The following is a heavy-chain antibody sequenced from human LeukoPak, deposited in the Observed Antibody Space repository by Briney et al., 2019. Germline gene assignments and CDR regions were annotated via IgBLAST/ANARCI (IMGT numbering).Heavy chain of an antibody. Sequence: SETLCLTCTVSGGSISSYYWSWIRQPAGKGLEWIGRIYTSGSTNYNPSLKSRVTMSVDTSKNQFSLKLSSVTAADTAVYYCARDSTVESEFDPWGQGTLVTVSS. V-gene: IGHV4-4*07. CDR2: IYTSGST. J-gene: IGHJ5*02. CDR1: GGSISSYY. CDR3: ARDSTVESEFDP. D-gene: IGHD4-23*01.